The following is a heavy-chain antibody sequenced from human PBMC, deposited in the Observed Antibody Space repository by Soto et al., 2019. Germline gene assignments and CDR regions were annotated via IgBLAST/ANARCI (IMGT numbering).Heavy chain of an antibody. D-gene: IGHD3-22*01. Sequence: GGSLRLSCAASGFTFSTYAMAWIRQAPGKGLEWVSGISDNGGRTYYAASVKGRFTISRDNSKNTLYLQMNSLRAEDTAVYYCAREYYYDSSGYPVGVDYWGQGTLVTVSS. CDR2: ISDNGGRT. CDR3: AREYYYDSSGYPVGVDY. J-gene: IGHJ4*02. V-gene: IGHV3-23*01. CDR1: GFTFSTYA.